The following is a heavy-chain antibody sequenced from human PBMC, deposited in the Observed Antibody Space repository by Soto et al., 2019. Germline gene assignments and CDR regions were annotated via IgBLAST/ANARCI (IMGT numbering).Heavy chain of an antibody. CDR1: GFTFSSYA. Sequence: GGSLRLSCAASGFTFSSYAMSGFRQAPGKGLEWVSAISGSGGSTYYADSVKGRFTISRDNSKNTLYLQMNSLRAEDTAVYYCAKGTKSSGWNYWGQGTLVTVSS. J-gene: IGHJ4*02. CDR3: AKGTKSSGWNY. CDR2: ISGSGGST. V-gene: IGHV3-23*01. D-gene: IGHD6-19*01.